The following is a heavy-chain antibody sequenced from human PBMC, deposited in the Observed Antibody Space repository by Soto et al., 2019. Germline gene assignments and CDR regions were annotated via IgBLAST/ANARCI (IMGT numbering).Heavy chain of an antibody. Sequence: SLRLSCASSGFTFDDYTMHWVRQAPGKGLEWVSLISWDGGSTYYADSVKGRFTISRDNSKNSLYLQMNSLRTEDTASYYCAKDMIGPGTTLVFGMDVWGQGTTVTVSS. CDR1: GFTFDDYT. J-gene: IGHJ6*02. CDR2: ISWDGGST. V-gene: IGHV3-43*01. CDR3: AKDMIGPGTTLVFGMDV. D-gene: IGHD1-7*01.